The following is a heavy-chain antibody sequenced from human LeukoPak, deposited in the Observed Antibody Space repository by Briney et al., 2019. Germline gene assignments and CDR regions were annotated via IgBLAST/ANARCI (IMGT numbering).Heavy chain of an antibody. J-gene: IGHJ4*02. Sequence: GGSLRLSCAASGFSFSTYAMSWVRQAPGKGLEWVSGVNGNGGSTSYADSVKGRFTIFRDNSKNTLYLQMNSLRDEDTAVYYCAKHRFESGGYHSTDWGQGTLVTVSS. CDR1: GFSFSTYA. CDR3: AKHRFESGGYHSTD. D-gene: IGHD3-22*01. CDR2: VNGNGGST. V-gene: IGHV3-23*01.